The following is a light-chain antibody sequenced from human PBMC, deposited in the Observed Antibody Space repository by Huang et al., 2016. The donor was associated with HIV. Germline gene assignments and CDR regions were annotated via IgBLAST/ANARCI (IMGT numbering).Light chain of an antibody. V-gene: IGKV1-39*01. J-gene: IGKJ2*01. CDR1: QSISKY. Sequence: DIQMTQSPSSLSASVGDRVIITCRASQSISKYLNWYQQMPGKAPKLLIYGASSLKGGVSSRFSGSGSGTDFSLTIRGLQPEDAATYYCQQSYRIPRTFGQGTLVEI. CDR3: QQSYRIPRT. CDR2: GAS.